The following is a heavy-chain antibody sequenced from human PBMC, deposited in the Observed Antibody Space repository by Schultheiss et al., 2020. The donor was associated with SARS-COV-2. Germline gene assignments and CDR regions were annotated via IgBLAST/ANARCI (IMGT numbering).Heavy chain of an antibody. Sequence: GSLRLSCSVSGGSISSYFWSWIRQPPGNGLEWIGYINYSGNTIHNPSLKSRVTISVDTSKNQFSLKLSSVTAADTAVYYCARVMIGPDAFDIWGQGTMVTVSS. CDR1: GGSISSYF. D-gene: IGHD3-16*01. CDR2: INYSGNT. CDR3: ARVMIGPDAFDI. J-gene: IGHJ3*02. V-gene: IGHV4-59*01.